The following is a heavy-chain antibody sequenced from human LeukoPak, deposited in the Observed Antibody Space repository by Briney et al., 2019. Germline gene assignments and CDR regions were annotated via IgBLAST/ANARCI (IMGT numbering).Heavy chain of an antibody. CDR2: IIPIFGTA. CDR3: ARDDYYDSSGSRAGAFDI. J-gene: IGHJ4*02. V-gene: IGHV1-69*05. Sequence: SVKVSCKASGGTFSSYAISWVRQAPGQGLEWMGRIIPIFGTANYAQKFQGRVTITTDESTSTAYMELSSLRSEDTAVYYCARDDYYDSSGSRAGAFDIWGQGTLVTVSS. D-gene: IGHD3-22*01. CDR1: GGTFSSYA.